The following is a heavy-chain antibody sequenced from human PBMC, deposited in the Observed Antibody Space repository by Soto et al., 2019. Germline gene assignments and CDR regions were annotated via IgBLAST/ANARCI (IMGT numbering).Heavy chain of an antibody. D-gene: IGHD1-26*01. J-gene: IGHJ4*02. V-gene: IGHV3-66*01. CDR3: ARAGWGLYY. Sequence: EVQLVESGGGLVQPGESLRLSCAASGFTVSNYHMTWVRQAPGKGLEWVSAVYADGATSHADSVKDSFTVSRDNSRNPWNLQMSSLRPENTGLKYCARAGWGLYYWAEGNLVTVS. CDR2: VYADGAT. CDR1: GFTVSNYH.